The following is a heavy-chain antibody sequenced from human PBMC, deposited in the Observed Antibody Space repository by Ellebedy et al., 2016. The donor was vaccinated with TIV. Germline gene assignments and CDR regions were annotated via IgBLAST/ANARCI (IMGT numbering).Heavy chain of an antibody. CDR1: GIIVSDYF. Sequence: GESLKISCEASGIIVSDYFMNWVRQAPGKGLEWVSVLYPDAKTNYTDSVNGRFIVSRDSSKNTLYLQLNSLKAEETVVYYCARDPGGGGDFGDNWFDPWGQGTLVTVSS. CDR3: ARDPGGGGDFGDNWFDP. V-gene: IGHV3-66*01. J-gene: IGHJ5*02. D-gene: IGHD2-21*01. CDR2: LYPDAKT.